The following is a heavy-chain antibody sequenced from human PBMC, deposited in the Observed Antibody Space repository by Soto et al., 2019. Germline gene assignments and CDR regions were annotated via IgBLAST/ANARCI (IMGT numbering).Heavy chain of an antibody. V-gene: IGHV3-23*01. J-gene: IGHJ6*02. CDR2: VSGSGRIT. Sequence: PGGSLRLSCASSWFVFVNYAMTWVRQAPGKGLEWVSGVSGSGRITHYADSVKGRFTISRDNSKNSLYLQMNSLRAGDTAVYYCARERSIAVAGEDYGMDVWGQGTTVTVSS. CDR3: ARERSIAVAGEDYGMDV. CDR1: WFVFVNYA. D-gene: IGHD6-19*01.